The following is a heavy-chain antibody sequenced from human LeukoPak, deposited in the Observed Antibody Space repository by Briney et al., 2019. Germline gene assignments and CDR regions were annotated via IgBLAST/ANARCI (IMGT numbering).Heavy chain of an antibody. V-gene: IGHV3-30*07. D-gene: IGHD4-11*01. J-gene: IGHJ6*04. Sequence: GGSLRLSCAASGFTFSSYAMHWVRQAPGKGLEWVAVIWYDGSNKYYADSVKGRFTISRDNSKNTLYLQMNSLRAEDTAVYYCARGRKFMTTVSHLDVWGKGTTVTVSS. CDR3: ARGRKFMTTVSHLDV. CDR2: IWYDGSNK. CDR1: GFTFSSYA.